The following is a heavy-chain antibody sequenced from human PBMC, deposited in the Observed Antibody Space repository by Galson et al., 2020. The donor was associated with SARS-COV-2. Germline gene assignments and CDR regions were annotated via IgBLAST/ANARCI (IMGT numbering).Heavy chain of an antibody. D-gene: IGHD6-13*01. V-gene: IGHV6-1*01. Sequence: SQTLSLTCAISGDSVSSNSAAWNCIRQPPSRGLEWLGRTYYRSKWYNAYAVSVKSRITINPDTSKTQFSLQLNSVTPEDTAVYYCAREEQQLFPPDAYYYYGMDVWGQGTTVTVSS. CDR3: AREEQQLFPPDAYYYYGMDV. J-gene: IGHJ6*02. CDR1: GDSVSSNSAA. CDR2: TYYRSKWYN.